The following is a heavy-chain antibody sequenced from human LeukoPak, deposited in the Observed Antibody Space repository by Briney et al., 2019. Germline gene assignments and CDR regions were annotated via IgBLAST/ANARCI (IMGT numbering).Heavy chain of an antibody. CDR2: ISSSSSYI. V-gene: IGHV3-21*01. CDR3: ARDGAGDSSGLVDY. J-gene: IGHJ4*02. Sequence: GGSLRLSCAASGFTFSSYSMNWVRQAPGKGLEWVSSISSSSSYIYYADSVKGRFTISRDNAKNSLYLQMNSLRAEDTAVYYCARDGAGDSSGLVDYWGQGTLVTVSS. D-gene: IGHD3-22*01. CDR1: GFTFSSYS.